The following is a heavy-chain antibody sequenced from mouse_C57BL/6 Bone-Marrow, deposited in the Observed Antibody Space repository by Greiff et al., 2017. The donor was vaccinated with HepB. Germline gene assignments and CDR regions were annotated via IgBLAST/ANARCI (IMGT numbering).Heavy chain of an antibody. CDR3: ARRVYGYDAYWYFDV. D-gene: IGHD2-2*01. CDR2: INPSSGYT. CDR1: GYTFTSYT. J-gene: IGHJ1*03. V-gene: IGHV1-4*01. Sequence: QVHVKQSGAELARPGASVKMSCKASGYTFTSYTMHWVKQRPGQGLEWIGYINPSSGYTKYNQKFKDKATLTADKSSSTAYMQLSSLTSEDSAVYYCARRVYGYDAYWYFDVWGTGTTVTVSS.